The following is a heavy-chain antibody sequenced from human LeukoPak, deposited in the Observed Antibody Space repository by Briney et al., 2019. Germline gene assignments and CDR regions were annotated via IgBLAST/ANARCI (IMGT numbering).Heavy chain of an antibody. J-gene: IGHJ4*02. CDR1: GGSISSGGYY. CDR2: IYYRGST. D-gene: IGHD3-22*01. Sequence: SETLSLTCTVSGGSISSGGYYWSWIRQHPGTGLEWIGYIYYRGSTYYNPSLKSRVTISVDTSKNQFSLKLSSVTAADTAVYYCAREAAFGDSSGLYYFDYWGQGTLVTVSS. V-gene: IGHV4-31*03. CDR3: AREAAFGDSSGLYYFDY.